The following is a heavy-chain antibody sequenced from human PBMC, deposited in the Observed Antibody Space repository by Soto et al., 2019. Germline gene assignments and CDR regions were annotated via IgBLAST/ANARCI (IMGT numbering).Heavy chain of an antibody. J-gene: IGHJ4*02. Sequence: PSETLSLTCAVYGGSFSGYYWSWIRQPPGKGLEWIGEINHSGSTNYNPSLKSRVTISVDTSKSQFSLKLSSVTAADTAVYYCARARRYNWNYVEDYWGQGTLVTVSS. V-gene: IGHV4-34*01. CDR3: ARARRYNWNYVEDY. D-gene: IGHD1-7*01. CDR1: GGSFSGYY. CDR2: INHSGST.